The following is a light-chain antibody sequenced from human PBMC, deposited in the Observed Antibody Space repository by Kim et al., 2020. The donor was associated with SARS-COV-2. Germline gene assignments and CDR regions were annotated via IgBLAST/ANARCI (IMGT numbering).Light chain of an antibody. CDR1: QSISSY. CDR3: QQGYSTPLT. Sequence: DIQMTQSPSSLSASVGDRVTITCRASQSISSYLNWYQQKPGKAPKLLIYAASSLQSGVPSRFSGSGSGTDFTLTISSLQPEEFATYDCQQGYSTPLTFGGGTELEI. J-gene: IGKJ4*01. V-gene: IGKV1-39*01. CDR2: AAS.